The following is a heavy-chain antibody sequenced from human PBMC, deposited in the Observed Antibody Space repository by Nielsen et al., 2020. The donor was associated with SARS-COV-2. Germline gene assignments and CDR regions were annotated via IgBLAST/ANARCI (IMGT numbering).Heavy chain of an antibody. V-gene: IGHV1-58*01. CDR2: IAVDSGNT. CDR3: AKTPPEEASGNYYKFIDYYSYYMDV. CDR1: GFTFSSSA. Sequence: SVKVSCKASGFTFSSSAVQWVRQARGQRLEWIGWIAVDSGNTNYAQKFQERVTITRDMSTSTAYMELSSLRSEDTAVYYCAKTPPEEASGNYYKFIDYYSYYMDVWGKGTTVTVSS. D-gene: IGHD3-10*01. J-gene: IGHJ6*03.